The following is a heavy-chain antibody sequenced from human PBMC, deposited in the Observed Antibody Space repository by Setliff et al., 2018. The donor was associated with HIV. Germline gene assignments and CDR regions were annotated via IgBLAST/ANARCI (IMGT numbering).Heavy chain of an antibody. J-gene: IGHJ4*02. Sequence: SETLSLTCTVSGGSISSGSYYWSWIRQPAGKGLEWIGRIYTSGSTNYNPSPKSRVTISVDTSKNQFSLKLSSVTAADTAVYYCARAASIAVAGDHWGQGTLVTVSS. V-gene: IGHV4-61*02. D-gene: IGHD6-19*01. CDR2: IYTSGST. CDR3: ARAASIAVAGDH. CDR1: GGSISSGSYY.